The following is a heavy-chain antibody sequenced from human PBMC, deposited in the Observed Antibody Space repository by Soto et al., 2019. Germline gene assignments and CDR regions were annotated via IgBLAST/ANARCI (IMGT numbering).Heavy chain of an antibody. D-gene: IGHD5-12*01. V-gene: IGHV3-23*01. CDR3: AKSRYSGYVYPSIDY. CDR1: GFIFSNYA. J-gene: IGHJ4*02. Sequence: GGSLRLSCAASGFIFSNYAMNWVRQAPGKGLEWVSGISGSGASTNYADSVQGRFTISRDNSKNTLHLQMNSLRVEDTAVYFCAKSRYSGYVYPSIDYWGQGTPVTVSS. CDR2: ISGSGAST.